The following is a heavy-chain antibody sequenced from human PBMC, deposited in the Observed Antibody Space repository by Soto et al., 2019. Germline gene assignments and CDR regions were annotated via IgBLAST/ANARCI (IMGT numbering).Heavy chain of an antibody. CDR3: IADPRYSGYDSDY. J-gene: IGHJ4*02. V-gene: IGHV3-15*01. CDR2: IKSKSDGETT. D-gene: IGHD5-12*01. Sequence: PGGSLRISCAASGFIFSNAWMSWVRQAPGKGLEWVGRIKSKSDGETTDYAAPVKGRFSISRDYPKNTLFLQMNSLKTEDTAVYYCIADPRYSGYDSDYWGQGTLVTVSS. CDR1: GFIFSNAW.